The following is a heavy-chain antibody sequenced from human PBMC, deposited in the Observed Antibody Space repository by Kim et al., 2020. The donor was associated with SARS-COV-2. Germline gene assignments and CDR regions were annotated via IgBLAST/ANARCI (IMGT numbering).Heavy chain of an antibody. CDR1: GSTFGNYG. J-gene: IGHJ6*02. CDR3: ARSGGMSTRHYGXXV. CDR2: ILYDGENK. D-gene: IGHD3-10*01. V-gene: IGHV3-33*03. Sequence: GGSLRLSCAASGSTFGNYGMHWVRQAPGKGLEWVGVILYDGENKNYADSVQGRFTISRDNSKTTLYLEMNSLRAEDTAVYYCARSGGMSTRHYGXXVWGQGXTVXVSS.